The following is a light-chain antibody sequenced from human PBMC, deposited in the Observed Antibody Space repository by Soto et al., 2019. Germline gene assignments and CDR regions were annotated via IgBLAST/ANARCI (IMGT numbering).Light chain of an antibody. CDR2: GNS. Sequence: QSVLTQPPSVSGAPGQRVTISCTGSSSNIGAAYGVHWYQQLPGRAPKLLIYGNSNRPSGVSNRFSGSKSGNTASLTISGLQAEDEADYYCSSYTRSTTQAFGTGTKVTVL. CDR3: SSYTRSTTQA. J-gene: IGLJ1*01. V-gene: IGLV1-40*01. CDR1: SSNIGAAYG.